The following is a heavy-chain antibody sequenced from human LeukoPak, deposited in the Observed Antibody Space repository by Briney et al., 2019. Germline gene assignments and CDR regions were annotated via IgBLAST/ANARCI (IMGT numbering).Heavy chain of an antibody. CDR1: GYTFTTYD. CDR2: MNPNSGNT. CDR3: ARYRDSSGYCFDY. Sequence: ASVKVSCKASGYTFTTYDINWVRQATGQGPEWMGWMNPNSGNTGYAQKFQGRVTMTRNTSINTAYMELSGLRSDDTAVYYCARYRDSSGYCFDYWGQGTLVTVSS. J-gene: IGHJ4*02. V-gene: IGHV1-8*01. D-gene: IGHD3-22*01.